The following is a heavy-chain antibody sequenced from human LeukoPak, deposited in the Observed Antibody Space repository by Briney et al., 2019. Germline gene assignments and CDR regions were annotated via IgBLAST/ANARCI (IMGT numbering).Heavy chain of an antibody. V-gene: IGHV3-64*02. J-gene: IGHJ4*02. CDR3: ARAFEYYGSGSSL. CDR1: GFTFSNYA. CDR2: ISSNGGRI. D-gene: IGHD3-10*01. Sequence: GGSLRLSCVASGFTFSNYAMHWVRQAPGRGLEHVSAISSNGGRIYYADSVKGRFTISRDNSKNTLYLQMGSLRAEDMAVYYCARAFEYYGSGSSLWGQGTLVTVSS.